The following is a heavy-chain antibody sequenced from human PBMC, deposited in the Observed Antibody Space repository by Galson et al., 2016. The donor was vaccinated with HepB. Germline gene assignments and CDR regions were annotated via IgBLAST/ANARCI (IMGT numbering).Heavy chain of an antibody. CDR1: GYSFTSYW. Sequence: QSGAEVKKPGESLKISCQASGYSFTSYWIAWVRQMPGKGLEWMGMIYPGDSHTRYSPSVQGQVTISADKSIRNAYLQWSSLKASDSAMYYCARGGDNWNDGAVSWGQGTLVIVSS. CDR2: IYPGDSHT. J-gene: IGHJ5*02. V-gene: IGHV5-51*01. D-gene: IGHD1-1*01. CDR3: ARGGDNWNDGAVS.